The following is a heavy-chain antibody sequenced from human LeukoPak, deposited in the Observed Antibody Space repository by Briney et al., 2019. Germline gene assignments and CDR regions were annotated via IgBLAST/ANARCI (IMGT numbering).Heavy chain of an antibody. D-gene: IGHD4-17*01. J-gene: IGHJ4*02. V-gene: IGHV4-61*08. CDR2: IYYSGST. CDR3: ARKDYGDYSFDY. Sequence: SETLSLTCTVSGGSVSSGGYYWSWIRQPPGKGLEWIGYIYYSGSTNYNPSLKSRVTISVDTSKNQFSLKRTSVTAADTAVYYCARKDYGDYSFDYWGQGTLVTVSS. CDR1: GGSVSSGGYY.